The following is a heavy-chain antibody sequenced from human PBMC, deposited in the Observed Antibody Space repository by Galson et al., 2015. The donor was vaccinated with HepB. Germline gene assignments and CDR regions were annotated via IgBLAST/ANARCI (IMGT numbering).Heavy chain of an antibody. J-gene: IGHJ4*02. D-gene: IGHD2-8*01. CDR1: GFTFSSYA. CDR2: ISGSGGST. CDR3: AKDGLYCTNGVCSLLSLGELFDY. Sequence: SLRLSCAASGFTFSSYAMSWVRQAPGKGLEWVSAISGSGGSTYYADSVKGRFTISRDNSKNTLYLQMNSLRAEDTAVYYCAKDGLYCTNGVCSLLSLGELFDYWGQGTLVTVSS. V-gene: IGHV3-23*01.